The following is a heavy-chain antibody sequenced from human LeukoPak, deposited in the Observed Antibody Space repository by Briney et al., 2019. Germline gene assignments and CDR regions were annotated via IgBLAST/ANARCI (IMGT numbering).Heavy chain of an antibody. CDR1: GGTFSSYA. D-gene: IGHD6-6*01. Sequence: ASVTVSCKASGGTFSSYAISWVRQAPGQGLEWMGGIIPIFGTANYAQKFQGRVTITTDESTSTAYMELSSLRSEDTAVYYCARSSQLADYYYYYMDVWGKGTTVTVSS. J-gene: IGHJ6*03. CDR3: ARSSQLADYYYYYMDV. CDR2: IIPIFGTA. V-gene: IGHV1-69*05.